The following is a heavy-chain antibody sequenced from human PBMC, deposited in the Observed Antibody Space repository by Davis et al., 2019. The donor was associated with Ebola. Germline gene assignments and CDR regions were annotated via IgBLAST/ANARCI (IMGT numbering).Heavy chain of an antibody. J-gene: IGHJ4*02. Sequence: PGGSLRLSCAASGFTVSSNYMSWVRQAPGKGLEWVASIGGGGVSTYYADSVKGRFSISRDNARNTLYLQMNSLRAEDTAIYYCAKDSRGYYQPIDCWGQGTLVTVSS. CDR3: AKDSRGYYQPIDC. CDR1: GFTVSSNY. CDR2: IGGGGVST. V-gene: IGHV3-53*01. D-gene: IGHD3-3*01.